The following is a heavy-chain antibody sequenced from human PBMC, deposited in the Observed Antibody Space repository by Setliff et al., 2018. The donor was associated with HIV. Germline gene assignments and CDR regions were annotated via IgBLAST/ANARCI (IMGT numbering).Heavy chain of an antibody. CDR3: AIGYSHGPNY. Sequence: SVKVSCKGSGDTFTTYVVSWVRQAPGQGLEWMGGRSPIFSTTNYAQKFQGRVIIRADTSIDTAYMELSSLRSEDTAVYYCAIGYSHGPNYWGQGTLVTVSS. CDR2: RSPIFSTT. CDR1: GDTFTTYV. D-gene: IGHD5-12*01. J-gene: IGHJ4*02. V-gene: IGHV1-69*06.